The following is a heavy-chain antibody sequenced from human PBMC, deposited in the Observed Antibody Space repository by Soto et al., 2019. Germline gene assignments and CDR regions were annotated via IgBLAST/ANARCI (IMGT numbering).Heavy chain of an antibody. J-gene: IGHJ6*02. D-gene: IGHD3-10*01. Sequence: PGGSLRLSCAASGFTFSSYAMSWVRQAPGKGLEWVSAISGSGGSTYYADSVKGRFTISRDNSKNTLYLQMNSLRAEDTAVYYCAKDPIRFGELLGIVGYGMDVWGQGTTVTVSS. V-gene: IGHV3-23*01. CDR1: GFTFSSYA. CDR3: AKDPIRFGELLGIVGYGMDV. CDR2: ISGSGGST.